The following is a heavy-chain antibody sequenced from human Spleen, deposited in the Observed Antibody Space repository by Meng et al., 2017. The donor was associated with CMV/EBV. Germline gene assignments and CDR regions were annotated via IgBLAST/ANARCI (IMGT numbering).Heavy chain of an antibody. CDR3: TTLYGDSIS. CDR1: GGSIRNDQW. V-gene: IGHV4-4*02. D-gene: IGHD4-17*01. J-gene: IGHJ4*02. CDR2: IYHSGRT. Sequence: SETLSLTCTVSGGSIRNDQWWSWVRQAPGKGLEWIGEIYHSGRTNYNPPVKSRVSMSVDKSQNHFSLRLSSVTAADTAVYYCTTLYGDSISWGQGTLVTVSS.